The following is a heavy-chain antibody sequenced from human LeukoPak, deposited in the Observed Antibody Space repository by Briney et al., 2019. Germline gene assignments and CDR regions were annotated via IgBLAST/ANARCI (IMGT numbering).Heavy chain of an antibody. CDR3: AKSLYYGSPDYYYYGMDV. V-gene: IGHV3-23*01. CDR1: GFIFSSYA. CDR2: ISGSGGST. D-gene: IGHD3-10*01. Sequence: PGGSLRLSCAASGFIFSSYALSWVRQAPGKGLEWVSAISGSGGSTYYADSVKGRFTISRDNSKNTLYLQMNSLRAEDTAVYYCAKSLYYGSPDYYYYGMDVWGQGTTVTVSS. J-gene: IGHJ6*02.